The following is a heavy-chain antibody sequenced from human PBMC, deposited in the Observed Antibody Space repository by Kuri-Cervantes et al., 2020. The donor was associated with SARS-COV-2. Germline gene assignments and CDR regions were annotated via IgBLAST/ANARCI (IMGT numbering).Heavy chain of an antibody. Sequence: SETLSLTCTVSGASISNYYWSWIRQPPGKGLEWIGYSGSTNYNPSLKSRVTISVDTSKNQFSLKLSSVTAADTAVYYCARDLVGYSGYDYWGQGTLVTVSS. CDR3: ARDLVGYSGYDY. D-gene: IGHD5-12*01. CDR1: GASISNYY. CDR2: YSGST. V-gene: IGHV4-59*01. J-gene: IGHJ4*02.